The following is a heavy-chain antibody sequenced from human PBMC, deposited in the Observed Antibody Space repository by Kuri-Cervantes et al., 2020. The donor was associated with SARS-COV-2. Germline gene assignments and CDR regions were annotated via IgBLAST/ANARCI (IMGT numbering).Heavy chain of an antibody. D-gene: IGHD3-10*01. CDR3: ARAGITMVRGVINNWFDP. CDR1: GASISRYY. V-gene: IGHV4-59*12. Sequence: ESLKISCTVSGASISRYYWSWIRQSPGKGLEWLGYISYSGTNNYNPSLKSRVTISVDTSQNQFSLKLSSVTAADTAVYYCARAGITMVRGVINNWFDPWGQGTLVTVSS. J-gene: IGHJ5*02. CDR2: ISYSGTN.